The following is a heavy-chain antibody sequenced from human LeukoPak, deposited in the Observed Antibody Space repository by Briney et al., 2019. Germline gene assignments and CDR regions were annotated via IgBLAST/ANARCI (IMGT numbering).Heavy chain of an antibody. V-gene: IGHV3-48*03. D-gene: IGHD3-16*01. CDR3: AREGGGERFDF. Sequence: GGSLRLSCAASGFTFSSYEMNWVRQAPGKGLEWVSYITSDGTNMHYADSVKGRFTFSRDNAKNSLYLQMNSLRAEDTAIYYCAREGGGERFDFWGQGTLVTVSS. J-gene: IGHJ4*02. CDR2: ITSDGTNM. CDR1: GFTFSSYE.